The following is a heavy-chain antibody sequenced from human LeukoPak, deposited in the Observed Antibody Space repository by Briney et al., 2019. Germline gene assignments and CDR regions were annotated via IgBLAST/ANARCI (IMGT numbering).Heavy chain of an antibody. CDR1: GYTFTSYG. Sequence: ASVKVSCKASGYTFTSYGISWVRQAPGQGLEWMGWISAYNGNTNYAQKFQGRVTITADKSTSTAYMELSSLRSEDTAVYYCAIVDYGELNWFDPWGQGTLVTVSS. CDR2: ISAYNGNT. J-gene: IGHJ5*02. D-gene: IGHD4-17*01. CDR3: AIVDYGELNWFDP. V-gene: IGHV1-18*01.